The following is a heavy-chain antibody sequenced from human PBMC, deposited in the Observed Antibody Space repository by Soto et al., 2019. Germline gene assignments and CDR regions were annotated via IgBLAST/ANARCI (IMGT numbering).Heavy chain of an antibody. J-gene: IGHJ4*02. CDR2: INAGNGNT. D-gene: IGHD3-16*01. CDR3: AGEPCFARCPAY. CDR1: GYTFTSYA. V-gene: IGHV1-3*01. Sequence: QVQLVQSGAEVKKPGASVKVSCKASGYTFTSYAMHWVRQAPGQRLEWMGWINAGNGNTKYSQKFQGRVTMTRDTAESTGYRGASSLRSGDTAVDYCAGEPCFARCPAYWGQGTRVHVSS.